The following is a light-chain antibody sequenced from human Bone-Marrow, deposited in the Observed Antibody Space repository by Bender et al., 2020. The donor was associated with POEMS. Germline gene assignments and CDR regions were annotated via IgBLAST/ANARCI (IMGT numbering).Light chain of an antibody. J-gene: IGLJ2*01. V-gene: IGLV3-1*01. Sequence: SYELTQPPSVSVSPGQTATITCSGDNLGNTSPSWYRQRPGQSPVLIIYQDNRRPSGIPERFSGSKSGNTASLTVSGLQAEDEADYYCSSYTTSSTYVVFGGGTKLTVL. CDR2: QDN. CDR3: SSYTTSSTYVV. CDR1: NLGNTS.